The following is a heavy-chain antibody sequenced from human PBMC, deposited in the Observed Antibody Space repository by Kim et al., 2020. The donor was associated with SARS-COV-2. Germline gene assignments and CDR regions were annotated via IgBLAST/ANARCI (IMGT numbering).Heavy chain of an antibody. D-gene: IGHD4-4*01. CDR3: AKVTTITAPFYDY. V-gene: IGHV3-23*01. J-gene: IGHJ4*02. Sequence: SAGYVQGRFTISRDNSKNALNLEMNSLRAEDTALYYCAKVTTITAPFYDYWGQGTLVTVSS.